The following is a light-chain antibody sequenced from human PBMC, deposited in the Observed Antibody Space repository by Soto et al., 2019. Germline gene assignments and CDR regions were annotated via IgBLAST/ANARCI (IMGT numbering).Light chain of an antibody. CDR1: QSVSSY. V-gene: IGKV3-11*01. CDR2: DAS. Sequence: EIVLTQSPATLSLSPGERATLSCIASQSVSSYLAWYQQKPGQAPRLLIYDASNRATGIPARFSGSGSGTEFTLTISSLQSEDFAVYYCQQYNNWPPITFGQGTRLEI. CDR3: QQYNNWPPIT. J-gene: IGKJ5*01.